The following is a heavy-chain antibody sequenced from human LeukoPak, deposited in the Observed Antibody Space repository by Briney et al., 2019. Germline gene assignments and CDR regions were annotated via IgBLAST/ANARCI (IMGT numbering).Heavy chain of an antibody. D-gene: IGHD1-26*01. CDR1: GFTFDDYA. V-gene: IGHV3-9*01. CDR2: ISWNSGSI. CDR3: AKDVGAVDYYYMDV. Sequence: GGSLRLSCAASGFTFDDYAMHWVRQAPGQGLEWVSGISWNSGSIGYADSVKGRFTISRDNAKNSLYLQMNSLRAEDTALYYCAKDVGAVDYYYMDVWGKGTTVTVSS. J-gene: IGHJ6*03.